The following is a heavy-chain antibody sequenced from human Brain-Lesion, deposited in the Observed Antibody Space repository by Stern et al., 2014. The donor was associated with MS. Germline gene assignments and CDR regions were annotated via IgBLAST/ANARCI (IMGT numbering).Heavy chain of an antibody. CDR1: GFTFSSYG. CDR3: ARGHIPYAYNSLFDY. D-gene: IGHD5-24*01. J-gene: IGHJ4*02. CDR2: AWYDGSTA. V-gene: IGHV3-33*01. Sequence: VQLLESGGGVVQPGTSLRLSCAASGFTFSSYGLHWVRQAPGKGLEWVALAWYDGSTAYYTNSVKGRFTISRDNSKNTLSLQMNSLTAEDTAVYYCARGHIPYAYNSLFDYWGQGTLVTVSS.